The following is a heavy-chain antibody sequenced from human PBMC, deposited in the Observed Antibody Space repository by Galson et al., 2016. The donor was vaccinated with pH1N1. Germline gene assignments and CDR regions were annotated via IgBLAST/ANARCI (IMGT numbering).Heavy chain of an antibody. CDR1: GGTFTIYA. CDR3: ATAVTWYFDY. J-gene: IGHJ4*02. D-gene: IGHD4-17*01. CDR2: IIPIFGTA. Sequence: SVKVSCKASGGTFTIYAINWVRQAPGQGLEWMGGIIPIFGTANYAQKFQGRVTITTDESASTVYMEVSSLRSEDTAVYYCATAVTWYFDYWGQGTVVTVFS. V-gene: IGHV1-69*05.